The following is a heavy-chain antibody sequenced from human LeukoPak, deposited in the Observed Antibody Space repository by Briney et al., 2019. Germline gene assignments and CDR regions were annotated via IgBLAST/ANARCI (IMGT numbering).Heavy chain of an antibody. Sequence: GGSLRLSCAASGFTFSSYSMNWVRQAPGKGLEWVSAISGSGGSTYYADSVKGRFTISRDNSKNTLYLQMNSLTAEDTAVYSSAKLVRYDSSGYLDYWGQGTLVTVSS. V-gene: IGHV3-23*01. D-gene: IGHD3-22*01. CDR1: GFTFSSYS. CDR2: ISGSGGST. J-gene: IGHJ4*02. CDR3: AKLVRYDSSGYLDY.